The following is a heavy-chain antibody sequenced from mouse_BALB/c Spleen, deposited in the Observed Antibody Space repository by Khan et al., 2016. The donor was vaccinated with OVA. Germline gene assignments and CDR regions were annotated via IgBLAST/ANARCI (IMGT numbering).Heavy chain of an antibody. D-gene: IGHD2-4*01. CDR1: GFSLTNYG. CDR3: ARHPYYHYNVMDY. CDR2: IWSDGST. Sequence: QVQLQQSGPGLVAPSQSLSITCTISGFSLTNYGVHWVRQPPGKGLEWLVVIWSDGSTTYNSDLKSRLTITKGNSKSQVFLEMNSLQTDDTAIYCCARHPYYHYNVMDYWGQGTSVTVSS. V-gene: IGHV2-6-1*01. J-gene: IGHJ4*01.